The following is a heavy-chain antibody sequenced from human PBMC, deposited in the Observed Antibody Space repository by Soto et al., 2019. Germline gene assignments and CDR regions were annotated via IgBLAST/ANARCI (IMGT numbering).Heavy chain of an antibody. CDR1: GGSISSGGYS. V-gene: IGHV4-30-2*01. CDR3: ARGPPSGSYYTYYFDY. J-gene: IGHJ4*02. D-gene: IGHD3-10*01. Sequence: SETLSLTCAVSGGSISSGGYSWSWIRQPPGKGLEWIGYIYHSGSTYYNPSLKSRVTISVDRSKNQFSLKLSSVTAADTAVYCCARGPPSGSYYTYYFDYWGQGTLVTVSS. CDR2: IYHSGST.